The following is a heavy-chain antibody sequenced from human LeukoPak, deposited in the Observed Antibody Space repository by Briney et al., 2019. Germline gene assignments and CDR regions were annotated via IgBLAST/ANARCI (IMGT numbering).Heavy chain of an antibody. Sequence: ASVKVSCKASGYTFTGYYIHWVRQAPGEGLEWMGWINPNTGGTNYAQKFQGRVTMTRDTSISTAYMELSRLRSDDTAVYYCAGVDRPYSSSVGYWGQGTLVTVSS. CDR2: INPNTGGT. D-gene: IGHD6-19*01. CDR1: GYTFTGYY. J-gene: IGHJ4*02. V-gene: IGHV1-2*02. CDR3: AGVDRPYSSSVGY.